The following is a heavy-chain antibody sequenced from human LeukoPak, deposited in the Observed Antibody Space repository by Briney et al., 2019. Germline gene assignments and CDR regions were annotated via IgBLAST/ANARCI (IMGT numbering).Heavy chain of an antibody. Sequence: PSETLSLTCTVSGGSISSYYWNWIRQPPGKGLEWIGYIYYSGSPNYNPSLESRVTISLDTSKNQFSLKLSSVTAADTAVYYCARQTYCASCYYTNLNWFDPWGQGTLVTVSS. D-gene: IGHD2-2*01. CDR2: IYYSGSP. CDR1: GGSISSYY. CDR3: ARQTYCASCYYTNLNWFDP. J-gene: IGHJ5*02. V-gene: IGHV4-59*08.